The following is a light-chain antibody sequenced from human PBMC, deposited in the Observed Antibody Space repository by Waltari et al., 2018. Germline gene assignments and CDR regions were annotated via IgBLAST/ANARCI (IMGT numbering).Light chain of an antibody. CDR2: YDS. CDR1: NIGSKS. J-gene: IGLJ2*01. Sequence: SYVVTQSPSVSVAPGETARITWGGDNIGSKSAHWYQQRPGQAPVLVISYDSDRPSGIPERFSGSNSGNTATLTISWVEAEDEADYYCLVWHSTSDHHGVFGGGTKLTVL. CDR3: LVWHSTSDHHGV. V-gene: IGLV3-21*04.